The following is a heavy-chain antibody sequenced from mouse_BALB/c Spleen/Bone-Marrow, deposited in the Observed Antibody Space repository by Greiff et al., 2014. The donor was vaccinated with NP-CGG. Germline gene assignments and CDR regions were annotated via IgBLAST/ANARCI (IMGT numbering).Heavy chain of an antibody. V-gene: IGHV2-9*02. J-gene: IGHJ2*01. D-gene: IGHD1-2*01. CDR3: ARYSYGFLDY. CDR2: IWAGGST. CDR1: GFSLTSYG. Sequence: QVQLQQSGPGLVAPSQSLSITCTVSGFSLTSYGVHWVRQPPGKGLEWLGVIWAGGSTNYNSTLMSRLTISKDNSKSQVFLKMNSLQTDDTAMYYCARYSYGFLDYWGQGTTLTVSS.